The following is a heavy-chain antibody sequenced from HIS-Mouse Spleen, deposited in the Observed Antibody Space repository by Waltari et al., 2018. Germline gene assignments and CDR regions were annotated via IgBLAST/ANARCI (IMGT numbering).Heavy chain of an antibody. CDR2: IDWDDDK. J-gene: IGHJ4*02. D-gene: IGHD6-19*01. CDR1: GFSLSTSGMC. CDR3: ARIAEGYSSGWYAFDY. Sequence: QVTLRESGPALVKPTQTLTLTCTFSGFSLSTSGMCVSWIRQPRGKALEWLARIDWDDDKYYSTTLKTRITISKDTSKNQVVLTMTNMDPVDTATYYCARIAEGYSSGWYAFDYWGQGTLVTVSS. V-gene: IGHV2-70*15.